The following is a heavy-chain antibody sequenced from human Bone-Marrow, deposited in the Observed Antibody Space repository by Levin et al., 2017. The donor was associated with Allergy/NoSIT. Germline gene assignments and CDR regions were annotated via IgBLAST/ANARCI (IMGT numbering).Heavy chain of an antibody. J-gene: IGHJ4*02. Sequence: GESLKISCKASCYTFTSYGISWVRQAPGQGLEWLGLISAYNGNTNYAQTLQGRVTMTTDTSTSTAYMELRSLRSDDTAVYYCARWYGDYTVDYWGQGTLVTVSS. CDR1: CYTFTSYG. V-gene: IGHV1-18*01. CDR2: ISAYNGNT. D-gene: IGHD4-17*01. CDR3: ARWYGDYTVDY.